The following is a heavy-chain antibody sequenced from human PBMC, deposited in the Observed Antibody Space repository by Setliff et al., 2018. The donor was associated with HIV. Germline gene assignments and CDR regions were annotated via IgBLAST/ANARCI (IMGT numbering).Heavy chain of an antibody. Sequence: PGGSLRLSCGASGFTFTNYWMHWIRQVPGKGLVWVSRINYDRITTNYADFVQGRFTISRDNAKNTVYLQMNSLRVDDTAIYYCARLDFFDSSTYPPDDSLGQGTLVTVSS. V-gene: IGHV3-74*01. CDR3: ARLDFFDSSTYPPDDS. D-gene: IGHD3-22*01. CDR1: GFTFTNYW. J-gene: IGHJ4*02. CDR2: INYDRITT.